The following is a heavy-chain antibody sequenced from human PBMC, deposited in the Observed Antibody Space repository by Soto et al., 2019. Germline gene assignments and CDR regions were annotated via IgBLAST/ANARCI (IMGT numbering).Heavy chain of an antibody. Sequence: SETLSLTCAVYGGSVNGYYWNWIRQPPGTGLEWIGEINHTGGTHYNPSLKSRVTMSVDTSKNQFSLRLSSVTAADTAIYYCATRITVFGLLIPPFDPWGQGTQVTVSS. V-gene: IGHV4-34*01. CDR2: INHTGGT. CDR3: ATRITVFGLLIPPFDP. J-gene: IGHJ5*02. D-gene: IGHD3-3*01. CDR1: GGSVNGYY.